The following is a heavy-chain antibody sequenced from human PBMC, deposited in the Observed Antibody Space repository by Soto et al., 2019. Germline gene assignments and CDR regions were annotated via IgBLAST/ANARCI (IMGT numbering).Heavy chain of an antibody. Sequence: GGSLRLSCVASGFTFSSYAMSWVRQAPGKGLEWVSAISGSGGSTYYADSVKGRFTISRDNSKNTLYLQMNSLRAEDTAVYYCAKDRGSSSSGGDYWGQGTLVTVSS. J-gene: IGHJ4*02. D-gene: IGHD6-6*01. CDR1: GFTFSSYA. V-gene: IGHV3-23*01. CDR2: ISGSGGST. CDR3: AKDRGSSSSGGDY.